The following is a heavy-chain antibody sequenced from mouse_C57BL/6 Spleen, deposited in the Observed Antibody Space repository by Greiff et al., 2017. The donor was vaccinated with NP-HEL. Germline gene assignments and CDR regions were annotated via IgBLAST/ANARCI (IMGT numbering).Heavy chain of an antibody. Sequence: VKLQESGPGLVQPSQSLSITCTVSGFSLTSYGVHWVRQSPGKGLEWLGVIWRGGSTAYNAAFMSRLSITKDNSKSQVFFKMHSLQADDTAIYYCAKKEQGYAMDYWGQGTSVTVSS. V-gene: IGHV2-5*01. CDR2: IWRGGST. CDR1: GFSLTSYG. J-gene: IGHJ4*01. CDR3: AKKEQGYAMDY.